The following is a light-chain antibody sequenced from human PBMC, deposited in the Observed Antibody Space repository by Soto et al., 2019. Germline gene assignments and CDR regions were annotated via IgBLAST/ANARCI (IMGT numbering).Light chain of an antibody. CDR3: QQFNSYPYT. J-gene: IGKJ2*01. Sequence: DIQMTQSPSTLSASVRDRVTITCRASQSISSWLAWYQHKPGKAPKLLIYDASSLESVVPSRFSDSGSGTEFTLTISSLQPDDFAVYYCQQFNSYPYTFGQGTKLEIK. V-gene: IGKV1-5*01. CDR1: QSISSW. CDR2: DAS.